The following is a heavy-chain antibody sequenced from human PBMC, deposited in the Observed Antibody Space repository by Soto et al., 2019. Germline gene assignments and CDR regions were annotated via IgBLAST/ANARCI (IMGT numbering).Heavy chain of an antibody. CDR3: AREEWLTYYYSGMHV. Sequence: SETLSLTCTVSGGSISSGGYYWSWIRQHPGKGLEWIGYIYYSGSTYYNPSLKSRVTISVDTSKNQFSLKLSSVTAADTAVYYCAREEWLTYYYSGMHVWGQGTTVTVSS. CDR1: GGSISSGGYY. D-gene: IGHD3-3*01. J-gene: IGHJ6*02. V-gene: IGHV4-31*03. CDR2: IYYSGST.